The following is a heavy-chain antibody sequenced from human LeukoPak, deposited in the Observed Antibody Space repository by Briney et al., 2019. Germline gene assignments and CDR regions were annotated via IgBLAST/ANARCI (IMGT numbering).Heavy chain of an antibody. Sequence: ASVKVSCKASGYTFTSYGISWVRQAPGQGLEWMGWISAYNGNTNYAQKLQGRVTMTTDTSTSTAYMELRSLRSDDTAVYYCAGDRIYDSSGYYYSAFDIWGQGTMVTVSS. D-gene: IGHD3-22*01. V-gene: IGHV1-18*01. J-gene: IGHJ3*02. CDR3: AGDRIYDSSGYYYSAFDI. CDR1: GYTFTSYG. CDR2: ISAYNGNT.